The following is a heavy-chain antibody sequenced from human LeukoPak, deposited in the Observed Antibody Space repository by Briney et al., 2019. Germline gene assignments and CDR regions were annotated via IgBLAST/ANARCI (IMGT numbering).Heavy chain of an antibody. CDR3: ARDCSSTSCPSDAFDI. V-gene: IGHV3-48*01. CDR2: ISSSSSTI. CDR1: GFTFSSYS. Sequence: PGGSLRLSCAASGFTFSSYSMNWVRQAPGKGLEWVSYISSSSSTIYYADSVKGRFTISRDNAKNSLYLQMNSLRAEDTAVYYCARDCSSTSCPSDAFDIWGQGTMVTVSS. J-gene: IGHJ3*02. D-gene: IGHD2-2*01.